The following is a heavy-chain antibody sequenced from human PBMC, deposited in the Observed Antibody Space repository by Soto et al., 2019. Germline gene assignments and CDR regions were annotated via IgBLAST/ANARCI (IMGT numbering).Heavy chain of an antibody. J-gene: IGHJ5*02. D-gene: IGHD2-2*01. CDR3: ASQDGNVPAAT. CDR1: GVTFRSYA. Sequence: GASVKVPCKASGVTFRSYAISWVRQAPGQGLEWMGGIIPIFGTANYAQKFQGRVTITADESTSTAYMELSSLRSEETAVYYCASQDGNVPAATWGQGTLVTVSS. CDR2: IIPIFGTA. V-gene: IGHV1-69*13.